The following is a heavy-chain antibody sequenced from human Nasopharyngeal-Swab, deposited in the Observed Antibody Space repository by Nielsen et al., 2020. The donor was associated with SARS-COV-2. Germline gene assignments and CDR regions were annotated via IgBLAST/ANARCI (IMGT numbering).Heavy chain of an antibody. CDR1: GFTFSSYR. J-gene: IGHJ4*02. D-gene: IGHD2-2*01. Sequence: LKISCAASGFTFSSYRMSWVRQPPGKGLEWVSNIKQDGSEKYYVASVKGRFNISRDVAKNSLYLQMNSLRAEDTAVYYCARDCYRSSSACNLLDYWGQGTLVTVSS. V-gene: IGHV3-7*01. CDR2: IKQDGSEK. CDR3: ARDCYRSSSACNLLDY.